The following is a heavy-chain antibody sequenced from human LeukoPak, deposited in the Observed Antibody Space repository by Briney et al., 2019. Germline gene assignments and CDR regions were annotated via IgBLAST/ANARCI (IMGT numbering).Heavy chain of an antibody. CDR3: ARVARWLQPESDFDY. J-gene: IGHJ4*02. CDR1: GYTFTSYG. D-gene: IGHD5-24*01. V-gene: IGHV1-18*01. Sequence: GASVKVSCKASGYTFTSYGISWVRQAPGQGLEWVGWISPYTGNTNYAQKFQGRVIVTTDTSTSTAYMELRSLRSDDTAVYYCARVARWLQPESDFDYWGQGTLVTVSS. CDR2: ISPYTGNT.